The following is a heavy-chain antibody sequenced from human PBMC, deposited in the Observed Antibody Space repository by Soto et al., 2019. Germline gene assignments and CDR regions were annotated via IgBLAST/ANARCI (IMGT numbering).Heavy chain of an antibody. CDR2: IVVGSGNT. D-gene: IGHD5-12*01. CDR3: AAAVATITGEGDAFDI. Sequence: QMQLVQSGPEVKKPGTSVKVSCKASGFTFTSSAMQWVRQARGQRLEWIGWIVVGSGNTNYAQKFQERVTITRDMSTSTAYMELSSLRSEDTAVYYCAAAVATITGEGDAFDIWGQGTMVTVSS. V-gene: IGHV1-58*02. J-gene: IGHJ3*02. CDR1: GFTFTSSA.